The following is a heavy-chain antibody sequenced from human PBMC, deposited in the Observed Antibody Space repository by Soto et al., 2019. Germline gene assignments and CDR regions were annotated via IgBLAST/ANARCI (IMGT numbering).Heavy chain of an antibody. D-gene: IGHD1-26*01. CDR3: AGAPYSPSSFFFDY. Sequence: VASVKVSCKASGYTLTAYHLHWVRQAPGQGLELMGIINPSLGRANYAQKFQDRVAMTWDTSTATFYMELSSLTSDDTAVYYCAGAPYSPSSFFFDYWGQGTLVTVYS. CDR2: INPSLGRA. J-gene: IGHJ4*02. V-gene: IGHV1-46*01. CDR1: GYTLTAYH.